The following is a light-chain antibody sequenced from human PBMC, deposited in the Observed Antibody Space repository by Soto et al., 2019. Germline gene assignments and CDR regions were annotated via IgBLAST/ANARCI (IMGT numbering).Light chain of an antibody. CDR1: QSVSSY. CDR3: QQRSNWPPGLT. CDR2: DAS. V-gene: IGKV3-11*01. J-gene: IGKJ4*01. Sequence: EIVLTQSPATLSLSPGERATLSCRASQSVSSYLAWYQQQPGQDPRLLIYDASNRATAIPARFSGSGSGTDFTLTISSLEPEDFAVYYCQQRSNWPPGLTFGGGTKVEIK.